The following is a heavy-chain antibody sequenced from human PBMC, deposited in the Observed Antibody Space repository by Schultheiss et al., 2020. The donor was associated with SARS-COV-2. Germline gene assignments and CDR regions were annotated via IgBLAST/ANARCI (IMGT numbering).Heavy chain of an antibody. CDR3: TRDTMIVVVINYYYYGMDV. V-gene: IGHV3-23*01. CDR1: GFTFSSFA. CDR2: ISGGGRST. J-gene: IGHJ6*02. Sequence: GESLKISCAASGFTFSSFAMSWVRQAPGKGLEWVSAISGGGRSTYYADSVKGRFTVSRDNSKNTLYLQMNSLKTEDTAVYYCTRDTMIVVVINYYYYGMDVWGQGTTVTVSS. D-gene: IGHD3-22*01.